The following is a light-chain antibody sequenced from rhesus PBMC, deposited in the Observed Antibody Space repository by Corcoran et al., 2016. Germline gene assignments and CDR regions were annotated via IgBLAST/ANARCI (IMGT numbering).Light chain of an antibody. CDR2: DVS. CDR1: SSDIGAYNY. CDR3: SPYAGSNTYI. Sequence: QAALTQPPSVSGSPGQSVTISCTGTSSDIGAYNYVSWYQQLPGKAPKLMIYDVSKRPPGVSDRFSGSKSGNTASLTISGLQADDEADYYCSPYAGSNTYIFGAGTRLTVL. V-gene: IGLV2-23*01. J-gene: IGLJ1*01.